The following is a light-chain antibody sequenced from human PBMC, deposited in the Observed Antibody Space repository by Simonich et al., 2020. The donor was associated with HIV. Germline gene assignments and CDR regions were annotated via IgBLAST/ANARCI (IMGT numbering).Light chain of an antibody. J-gene: IGKJ3*01. CDR2: LAS. CDR1: QSVLYSSNTKND. V-gene: IGKV4-1*01. Sequence: DIVMTQSPDSLALSLGERATLNCKSSQSVLYSSNTKNDLAWYQPKPGQLPKLLIYLASTRESVVPDRFSGSGSGTDFTLTISSLQAEDVAVYYCQQYYSTPFTFGPGTKVDIK. CDR3: QQYYSTPFT.